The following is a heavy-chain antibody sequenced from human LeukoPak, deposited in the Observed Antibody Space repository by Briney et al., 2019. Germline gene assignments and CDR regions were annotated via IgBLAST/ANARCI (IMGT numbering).Heavy chain of an antibody. D-gene: IGHD5-24*01. CDR3: ARVDRWLRNPGQADY. J-gene: IGHJ4*02. CDR2: IYYSGST. Sequence: SETLFLTCTVSGGSIISGDFYWIWIRQPPGKGLEWIGYIYYSGSTYYNPSLKSLITISVDTSKNQFSLKLSSVTAADTAVYYCARVDRWLRNPGQADYWGQGTLVTVSS. V-gene: IGHV4-30-4*01. CDR1: GGSIISGDFY.